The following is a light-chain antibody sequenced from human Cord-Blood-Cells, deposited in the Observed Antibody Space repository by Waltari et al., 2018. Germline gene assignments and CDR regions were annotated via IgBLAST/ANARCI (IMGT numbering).Light chain of an antibody. CDR3: CSYAGSYTWV. V-gene: IGLV2-11*01. Sequence: QSALSQPRSVSGSPGQSVTISCTGTSSDVGGYNYVSWYQQHPGKAPKLIIYEVSKRTSGVPDRFSGSTSCNTASLTISGLQAEDEADYYCCSYAGSYTWVFGGGTKLTVL. CDR1: SSDVGGYNY. CDR2: EVS. J-gene: IGLJ3*02.